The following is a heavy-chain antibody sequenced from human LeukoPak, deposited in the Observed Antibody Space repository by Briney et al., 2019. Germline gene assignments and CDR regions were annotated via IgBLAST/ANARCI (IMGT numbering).Heavy chain of an antibody. J-gene: IGHJ4*02. V-gene: IGHV4-34*01. D-gene: IGHD3-10*01. Sequence: SETLSLTCAVYGGSFSGYYWSWIRQPPGKGLEWIGEINHSGSTNYNPSLKSRVTISVDTSKNQFSLKLSSVTAADTAVYYCARTGNTMVRGVIETYYFDYWGQGTLVTVSS. CDR3: ARTGNTMVRGVIETYYFDY. CDR1: GGSFSGYY. CDR2: INHSGST.